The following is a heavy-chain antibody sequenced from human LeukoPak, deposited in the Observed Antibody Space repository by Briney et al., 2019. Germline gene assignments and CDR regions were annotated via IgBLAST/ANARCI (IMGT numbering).Heavy chain of an antibody. V-gene: IGHV3-23*01. CDR2: ITGSGGTA. D-gene: IGHD1-26*01. J-gene: IGHJ4*02. CDR1: GFTFSNYA. Sequence: PGGSLRLSCAASGFTFSNYAMSWVRQAPGKGLEWVSAITGSGGTAYYADSVKGRFTISRDNSKNTLYLQMNSLSAEDTAVYYCAKSGSYFCYYIDYWGQGTLVTVSS. CDR3: AKSGSYFCYYIDY.